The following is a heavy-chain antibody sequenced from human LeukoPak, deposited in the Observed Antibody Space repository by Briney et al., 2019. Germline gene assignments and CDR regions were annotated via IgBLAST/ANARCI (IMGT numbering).Heavy chain of an antibody. D-gene: IGHD3-10*01. CDR2: IIPIFGTA. CDR3: ARDLRQYYGSGSYDY. CDR1: GGTFSSYA. J-gene: IGHJ4*02. Sequence: ASVKVSCKASGGTFSSYAISWVRQAPGQGLEWMGRIIPIFGTANYAQKFQGRVTITTDESTSTAYMELSSLRSEDTAVYYCARDLRQYYGSGSYDYWGQGTLVTVSS. V-gene: IGHV1-69*05.